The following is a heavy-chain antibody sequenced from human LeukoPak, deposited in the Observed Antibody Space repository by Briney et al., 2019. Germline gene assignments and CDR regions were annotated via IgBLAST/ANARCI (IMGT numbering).Heavy chain of an antibody. D-gene: IGHD1-1*01. CDR3: AKVLEDY. CDR1: GFTFSNSV. CDR2: IYSGGST. J-gene: IGHJ4*02. Sequence: GGSLRLSCAASGFTFSNSVMGWVRQAPGKGLEWVSVIYSGGSTYYADSVKGRFTISRDNSKNTLYLQMNSLRAEDTAVYYCAKVLEDYWGQGTLVTVSS. V-gene: IGHV3-66*01.